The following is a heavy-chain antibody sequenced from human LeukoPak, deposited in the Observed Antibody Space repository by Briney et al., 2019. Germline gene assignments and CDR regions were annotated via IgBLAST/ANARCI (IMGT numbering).Heavy chain of an antibody. CDR3: AKYGKSGWSIDN. CDR1: GGSIGGDY. J-gene: IGHJ4*02. D-gene: IGHD6-19*01. V-gene: IGHV4-59*08. Sequence: PSETLSLTCTVSGGSIGGDYWTWIRQPPGKGLQYIGDIYHTGATNYNPSLKSRVTMSVDTSKNQFSLKLNSVTAADTAVYFCAKYGKSGWSIDNWGQGTLVTVSS. CDR2: IYHTGAT.